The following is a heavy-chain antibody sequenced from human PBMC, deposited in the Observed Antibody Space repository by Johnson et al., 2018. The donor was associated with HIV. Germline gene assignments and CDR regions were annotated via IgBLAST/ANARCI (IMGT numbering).Heavy chain of an antibody. CDR1: GFTFITYA. V-gene: IGHV3-23*04. Sequence: VQLVESGGGLAQPGGSLRLSCAASGFTFITYAMSWVRQAPGKGLEWVSSVSGSGASTYYADSVKGRFTISRDNSKKTLYLQMSSLRVEDTAVYYCASVRRGAFDMWGQGTVVTVSS. D-gene: IGHD2-8*01. J-gene: IGHJ3*02. CDR2: VSGSGAST. CDR3: ASVRRGAFDM.